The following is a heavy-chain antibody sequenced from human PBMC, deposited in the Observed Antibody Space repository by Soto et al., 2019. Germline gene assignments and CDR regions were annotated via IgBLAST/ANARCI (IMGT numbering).Heavy chain of an antibody. CDR3: ARLDCITNTCHFDH. Sequence: QVQLQESGPGLVKPSETLSLTCTVSGDSVSSGSYYWSWIRQPPGKGLEWIGYIYYSGSTNSNPSLTSRITMSVDTSKNQFSLKLSSVTAADTAVYYCARLDCITNTCHFDHWGQGNLVTVSS. CDR1: GDSVSSGSYY. J-gene: IGHJ4*02. D-gene: IGHD3-10*01. V-gene: IGHV4-61*01. CDR2: IYYSGST.